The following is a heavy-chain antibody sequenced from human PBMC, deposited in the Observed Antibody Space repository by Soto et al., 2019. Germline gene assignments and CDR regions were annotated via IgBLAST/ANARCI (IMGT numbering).Heavy chain of an antibody. V-gene: IGHV1-18*01. D-gene: IGHD3-10*01. Sequence: GASVKVSCKASGYTFTSYGISWVRQAPGQGLEWMGWISASNGNTNYAQKLQGRVTMTTDTSTSTAYMGLRRLRSDDTAVYYCARGLWYYGSGSHYYYYYGMDVWGQGTTVTVSS. J-gene: IGHJ6*02. CDR2: ISASNGNT. CDR3: ARGLWYYGSGSHYYYYYGMDV. CDR1: GYTFTSYG.